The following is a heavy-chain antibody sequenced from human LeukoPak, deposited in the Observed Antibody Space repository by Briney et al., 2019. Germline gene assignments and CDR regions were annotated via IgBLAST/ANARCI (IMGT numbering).Heavy chain of an antibody. J-gene: IGHJ4*02. V-gene: IGHV3-7*01. CDR3: AKSRGSGTLDY. CDR1: GFTFSSYW. Sequence: GGSLRLSCAASGFTFSSYWMSWVRQAPGKGLEWVANIKQDGSEKYYVDSVKGRFTISRDNAKNSLYLQMNSLRAEDTAVYYRAKSRGSGTLDYWGQGTLVTVSS. D-gene: IGHD3-10*01. CDR2: IKQDGSEK.